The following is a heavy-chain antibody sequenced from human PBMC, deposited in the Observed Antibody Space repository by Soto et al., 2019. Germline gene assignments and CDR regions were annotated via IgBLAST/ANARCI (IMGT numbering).Heavy chain of an antibody. Sequence: GESLKISCAASGFTFSSYWMSWVRQAPGKGLEWVANIKQDGSEKYYVDSVKGRFTILRDNAKNSLYLQMNSLRAEDTAVYYCARVHGDIVVVVAATPDSWFDPWGQGTLVTVSS. D-gene: IGHD2-15*01. V-gene: IGHV3-7*01. CDR2: IKQDGSEK. CDR3: ARVHGDIVVVVAATPDSWFDP. CDR1: GFTFSSYW. J-gene: IGHJ5*02.